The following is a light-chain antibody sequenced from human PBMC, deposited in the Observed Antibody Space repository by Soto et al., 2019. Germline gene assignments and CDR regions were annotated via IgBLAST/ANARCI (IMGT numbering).Light chain of an antibody. J-gene: IGKJ4*01. CDR2: GAS. V-gene: IGKV3-15*01. CDR3: QQYNNWPPLT. Sequence: EIVMTQSPATLSVSPGERATLSCRASQSVSSNLAWYQQKPGQAPRLLIYGASTRPTGIPARFSGSGSGTEFTLTISSLQSEDFAVYYCQQYNNWPPLTFGGGTKVEFK. CDR1: QSVSSN.